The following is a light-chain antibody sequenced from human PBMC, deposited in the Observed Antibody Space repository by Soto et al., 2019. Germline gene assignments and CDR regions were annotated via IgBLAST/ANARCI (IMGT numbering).Light chain of an antibody. V-gene: IGKV3D-15*01. CDR2: GAS. CDR1: QSVYGN. J-gene: IGKJ4*01. CDR3: QQYNNWPLLS. Sequence: EIVMTQSPATLSVSLGERATLSCRASQSVYGNLAWYQQKPGQAPRLLVFGASTRAAGIPARFSGGGSGTDYTLTISSLQSEDFAVYYCQQYNNWPLLSFGGGTKVE.